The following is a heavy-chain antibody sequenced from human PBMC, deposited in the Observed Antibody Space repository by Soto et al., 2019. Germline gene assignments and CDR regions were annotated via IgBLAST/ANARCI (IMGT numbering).Heavy chain of an antibody. CDR1: GFTFSNYW. CDR3: TTDSYSTIIVVRFDY. V-gene: IGHV3-15*07. CDR2: IKSKTDGGTA. Sequence: GGSLRLSCVGSGFTFSNYWMHWVRQAPGKGLEWVGRIKSKTDGGTADFAAPVKGRFAISRDDSKNTVYLQMNSLKTEDTAVYYCTTDSYSTIIVVRFDYWGHGTLVTVSS. D-gene: IGHD3-22*01. J-gene: IGHJ4*01.